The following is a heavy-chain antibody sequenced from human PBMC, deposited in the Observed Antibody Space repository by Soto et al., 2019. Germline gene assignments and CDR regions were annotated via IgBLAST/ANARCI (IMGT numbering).Heavy chain of an antibody. Sequence: GSGPTLVNPTQTLTLTCTFSGFSLSTSGVGVGWIRQPPGKALEWLALIYWDDDKRYSPSLKSRLTITKHTSKNQVVLTMTNMDPVDTATYYCALTYYYDTLFDYWGQGTLVTVSS. CDR3: ALTYYYDTLFDY. V-gene: IGHV2-5*02. D-gene: IGHD3-22*01. J-gene: IGHJ4*02. CDR2: IYWDDDK. CDR1: GFSLSTSGVG.